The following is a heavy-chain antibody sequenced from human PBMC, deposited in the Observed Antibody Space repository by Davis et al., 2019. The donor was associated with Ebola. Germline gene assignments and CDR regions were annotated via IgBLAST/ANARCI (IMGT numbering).Heavy chain of an antibody. CDR1: GFTFSSYG. D-gene: IGHD4-17*01. CDR2: IWYDGSNK. Sequence: GGSLRLSCAASGFTFSSYGMHWVRQAPGKGLEWVAVIWYDGSNKYYADSVKGRFTISRDNSKNTLYLQMNSLRAEDTAVYYCTVTTVTKEDYWGQGTLVTVSS. J-gene: IGHJ4*02. V-gene: IGHV3-33*01. CDR3: TVTTVTKEDY.